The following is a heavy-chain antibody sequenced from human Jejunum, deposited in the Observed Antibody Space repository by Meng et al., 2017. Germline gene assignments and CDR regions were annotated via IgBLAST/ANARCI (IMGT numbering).Heavy chain of an antibody. CDR2: ISTYNGQT. Sequence: HVQLIQPGAEVKKPGASLKVSCKAPGDRFNSFGITWVRQAPGQGLEWMGWISTYNGQTNLAQKFQDRVTMTTDTSTTTVYMELRSLRSDDTAVYYCARDGVSYTMVRGPTYWGQGTLVTVSS. J-gene: IGHJ4*02. V-gene: IGHV1-18*01. CDR1: GDRFNSFG. CDR3: ARDGVSYTMVRGPTY. D-gene: IGHD3-10*01.